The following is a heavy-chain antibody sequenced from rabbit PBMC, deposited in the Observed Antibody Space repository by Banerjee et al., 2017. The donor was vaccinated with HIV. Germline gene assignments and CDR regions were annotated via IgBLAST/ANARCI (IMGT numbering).Heavy chain of an antibody. V-gene: IGHV1S45*01. D-gene: IGHD6-1*01. J-gene: IGHJ4*01. CDR2: IYGGSSGNT. CDR3: AGYGDGKL. CDR1: GFSFSSSYW. Sequence: EESGGDLVKPEGSLTLTCTASGFSFSSSYWICWVRQAPGKGLEWIACIYGGSSGNTYYASWAKGRFTISKTSSTTVTLQLNSLTAADTATYFCAGYGDGKLWGPGTLVTVS.